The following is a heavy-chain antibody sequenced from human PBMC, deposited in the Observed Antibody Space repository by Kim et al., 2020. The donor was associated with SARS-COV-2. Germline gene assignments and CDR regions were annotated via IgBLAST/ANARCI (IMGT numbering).Heavy chain of an antibody. D-gene: IGHD3-22*01. CDR2: ISSSGSTI. V-gene: IGHV3-48*03. CDR3: ARDLPYYDSSGYYY. Sequence: GGSLRLSCAASGFTFSSYEMNWVRQAPGKGLEWVSYISSSGSTIYYADSVKGRFTISRDNAKNSLYLQMNSLRAEDTAVYYCARDLPYYDSSGYYYWGQGTLVTVSS. J-gene: IGHJ4*02. CDR1: GFTFSSYE.